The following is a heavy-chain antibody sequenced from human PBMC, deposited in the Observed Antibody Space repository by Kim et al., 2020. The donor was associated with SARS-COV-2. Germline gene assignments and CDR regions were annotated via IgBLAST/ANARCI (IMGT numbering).Heavy chain of an antibody. D-gene: IGHD2-8*02. Sequence: ASVKVSCKASGYTFTSYGLHWVRQAPGQRLEWMGWINAGNGNTKYSEKFQGRVTISRDKLASTAYMEVSSLRSEETAVYYCARDPCTGGVCYVSSLDPWGQGTLVTVSS. CDR3: ARDPCTGGVCYVSSLDP. CDR2: INAGNGNT. V-gene: IGHV1-3*01. CDR1: GYTFTSYG. J-gene: IGHJ5*02.